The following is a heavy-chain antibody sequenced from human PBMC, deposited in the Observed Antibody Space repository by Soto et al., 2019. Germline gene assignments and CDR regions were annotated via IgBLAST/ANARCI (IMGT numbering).Heavy chain of an antibody. Sequence: AAVRVSCKXSGYTFTSYGISWVRPAPGQGVEWMGWSSGYHGNTKYAQKLQGRVTLPTDTSTRKAYMEPRSQRSDDGAVDYCAREGVKRRTFDYWGQGTLVTVSS. V-gene: IGHV1-18*04. CDR3: AREGVKRRTFDY. CDR2: SSGYHGNT. CDR1: GYTFTSYG. D-gene: IGHD3-16*01. J-gene: IGHJ4*02.